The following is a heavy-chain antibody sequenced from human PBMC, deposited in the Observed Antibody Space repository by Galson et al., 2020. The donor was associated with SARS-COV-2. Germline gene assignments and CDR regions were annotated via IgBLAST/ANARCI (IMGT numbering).Heavy chain of an antibody. J-gene: IGHJ4*02. CDR2: ISSSGSTI. D-gene: IGHD6-25*01. V-gene: IGHV3-48*01. CDR1: GFTFSSFS. CDR3: ARDRPAAHNSLLDY. Sequence: GGSLRLSCAASGFTFSSFSMHWVRQAPGKGLEWVSFISSSGSTIYYADSVKGRFTISRDNDKNSLYLQMNSLRAEDTAIYYCARDRPAAHNSLLDYWGQGTLVTVSS.